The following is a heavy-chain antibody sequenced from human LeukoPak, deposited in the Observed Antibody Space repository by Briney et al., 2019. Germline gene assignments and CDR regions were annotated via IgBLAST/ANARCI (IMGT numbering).Heavy chain of an antibody. Sequence: SETLSLTCTVSGGSISSYYWSWIRQLAGKGLEWIGRIYTSGSTNYNPSLKSRVTISVDTSKNQFSLKLSSVTAADTAVYYCARGQNYYDSSGYLDYWGQGTLVTVSS. CDR2: IYTSGST. CDR3: ARGQNYYDSSGYLDY. D-gene: IGHD3-22*01. J-gene: IGHJ4*02. CDR1: GGSISSYY. V-gene: IGHV4-4*07.